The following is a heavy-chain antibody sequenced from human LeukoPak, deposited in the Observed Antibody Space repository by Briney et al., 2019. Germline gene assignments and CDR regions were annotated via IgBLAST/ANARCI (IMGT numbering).Heavy chain of an antibody. J-gene: IGHJ4*02. CDR1: GGTFSSYA. Sequence: SVKVSCKASGGTFSSYAISWVRQAPGRGLEWMGGIIPIFGTANYAQKFQGRVTMTRDTSTTTVYMELSSLRSEDTAVYYCARDFRPSYDSSGYYHPGDNWGQGTLVTVSS. CDR3: ARDFRPSYDSSGYYHPGDN. V-gene: IGHV1-69*05. D-gene: IGHD3-22*01. CDR2: IIPIFGTA.